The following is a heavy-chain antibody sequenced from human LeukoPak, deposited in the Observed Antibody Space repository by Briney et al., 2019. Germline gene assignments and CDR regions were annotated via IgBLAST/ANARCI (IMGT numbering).Heavy chain of an antibody. CDR3: ARGGPRTDDYNFDY. CDR2: IYDGGKT. J-gene: IGHJ4*02. CDR1: GGPIGSYD. V-gene: IGHV4-59*01. Sequence: PSETLSLTRNVSGGPIGSYDWSWIRQPPGKGPEWIGYIYDGGKTYYNPSLKGRVTISVDTSNNQFSLKLRSVTAADTAVYYCARGGPRTDDYNFDYWGQGTLVSVSS. D-gene: IGHD5-24*01.